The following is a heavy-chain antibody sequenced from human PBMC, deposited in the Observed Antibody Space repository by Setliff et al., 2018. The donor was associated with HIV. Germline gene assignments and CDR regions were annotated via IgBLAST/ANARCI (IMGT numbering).Heavy chain of an antibody. Sequence: SETLSLTCTVSGGSISSYYWNWLRQPAGKGLEWIGRFFPGGSTNYNPSLNSRVSMSVDTSNNQFSLKLTSMTAADTAVYYCARDKGYYYMDVWGKGITVTVSS. CDR2: FFPGGST. CDR3: ARDKGYYYMDV. J-gene: IGHJ6*03. V-gene: IGHV4-4*07. CDR1: GGSISSYY.